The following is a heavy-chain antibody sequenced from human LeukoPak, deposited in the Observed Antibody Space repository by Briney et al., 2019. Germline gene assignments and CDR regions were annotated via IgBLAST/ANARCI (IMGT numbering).Heavy chain of an antibody. CDR2: ISYDGGNK. J-gene: IGHJ4*02. V-gene: IGHV3-30*01. CDR1: GFTFNIYT. CDR3: ARDREGTFDY. Sequence: GGSLRLSCSAPGFTFNIYTMYWVRRAPGKGLEWVAVISYDGGNKYYADSVKGRFTISRDNSGNTLYLQMNSLRAKDTAVYYCARDREGTFDYWGQGTLVTVSS. D-gene: IGHD3-10*01.